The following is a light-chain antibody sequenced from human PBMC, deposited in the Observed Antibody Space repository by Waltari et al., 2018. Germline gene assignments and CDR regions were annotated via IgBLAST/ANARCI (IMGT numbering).Light chain of an antibody. CDR3: SSWTTSDTRKVI. CDR2: DVT. CDR1: SGDVGGYDY. Sequence: QSALTQPASVSGSPGQSITISCTGTSGDVGGYDYVSWYQQHPGKAPKLVIYDVTNRPSGISDRFSDSKSGTTASLSISGLQAEYEADYFCSSWTTSDTRKVIFGGGTKLTVL. V-gene: IGLV2-14*03. J-gene: IGLJ2*01.